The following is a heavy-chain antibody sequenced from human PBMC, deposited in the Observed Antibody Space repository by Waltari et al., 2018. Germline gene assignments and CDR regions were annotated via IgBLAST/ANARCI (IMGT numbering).Heavy chain of an antibody. CDR2: INTNTAKP. J-gene: IGHJ5*02. CDR3: ARGDIVIVPAADNWFDP. V-gene: IGHV7-4-1*02. CDR1: GYTFINYG. D-gene: IGHD2-15*01. Sequence: QVQLVQSGSEMKKPGASVKVSCKASGYTFINYGVNWVRQAPGQGLEWMGWINTNTAKPTYDQGFTGRFVFSSDNSVNTAYLQISNLKTEDTAVYYCARGDIVIVPAADNWFDPWGQGTLVTVSS.